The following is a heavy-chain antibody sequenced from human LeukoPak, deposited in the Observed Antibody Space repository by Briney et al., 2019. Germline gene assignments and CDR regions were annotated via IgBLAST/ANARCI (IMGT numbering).Heavy chain of an antibody. CDR1: GGSISSGDYY. J-gene: IGHJ4*02. CDR2: IYYSGST. CDR3: ARKGITGTTPFDY. D-gene: IGHD1-7*01. Sequence: PSETLSLTCTVSGGSISSGDYYWSWIRQPPGKGLEWIGYIYYSGSTYYNPSLKSRVTISVDTSKNQFSLKLSSVTAADTAVYYCARKGITGTTPFDYWGQGTLVTASS. V-gene: IGHV4-30-4*08.